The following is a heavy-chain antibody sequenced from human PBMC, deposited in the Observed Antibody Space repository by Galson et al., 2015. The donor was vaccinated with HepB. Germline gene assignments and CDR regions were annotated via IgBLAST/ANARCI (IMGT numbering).Heavy chain of an antibody. D-gene: IGHD3-10*01. V-gene: IGHV3-21*01. CDR3: ARDVWFREVGNYYYGMDV. CDR1: GFTSSSYS. Sequence: SLRLSCAASGFTSSSYSMNWVRQAPGKGLEWVSSISSSSSYIYYADSVKGRFTISRDNAKNSLYLQMNSLRAEDTAVYYCARDVWFREVGNYYYGMDVWGQGTTVTVSS. J-gene: IGHJ6*02. CDR2: ISSSSSYI.